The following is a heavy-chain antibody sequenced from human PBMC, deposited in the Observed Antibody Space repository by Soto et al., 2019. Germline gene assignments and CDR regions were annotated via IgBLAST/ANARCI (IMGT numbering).Heavy chain of an antibody. J-gene: IGHJ4*02. V-gene: IGHV4-31*03. Sequence: PSETLSLTCTVSGGSISSGGYYWNWIRQHPGKGLEWLGFIYYSGSTYLNPSLESRLTISIDRSKNQFSLTLSSVTAADTAVYYCARARPGGWVVQVPAFLTVDNWGPGTLVTVSS. CDR3: ARARPGGWVVQVPAFLTVDN. CDR1: GGSISSGGYY. D-gene: IGHD2-2*01. CDR2: IYYSGST.